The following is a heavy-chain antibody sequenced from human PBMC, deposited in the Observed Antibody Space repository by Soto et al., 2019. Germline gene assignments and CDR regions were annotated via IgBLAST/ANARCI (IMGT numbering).Heavy chain of an antibody. V-gene: IGHV3-30*18. CDR2: ISYDGSNK. J-gene: IGHJ4*02. Sequence: GGSLRLSCAASGFTFSSYGMHWVRQAPGKGLEWVAVISYDGSNKYYADSVKDRFTISRDNSKNTLYLQMNSLRAEDTAVYYCAKDRSIWGSYRTCLDYWGQGTLVTVSS. CDR1: GFTFSSYG. CDR3: AKDRSIWGSYRTCLDY. D-gene: IGHD3-16*02.